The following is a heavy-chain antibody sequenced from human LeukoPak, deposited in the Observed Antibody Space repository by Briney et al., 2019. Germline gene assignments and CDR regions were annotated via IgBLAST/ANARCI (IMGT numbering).Heavy chain of an antibody. CDR3: AKGGSYSGYDRFDY. Sequence: PGGSLRLSCAASGFTFSNYGMHWVRQAPGKGLEWVAVISYDGTNKYYADSVKGRFTISRDNSKNTLYLQMNSLRAEDTAVYYCAKGGSYSGYDRFDYWGQGTLVTVSS. CDR2: ISYDGTNK. D-gene: IGHD5-12*01. V-gene: IGHV3-30*18. J-gene: IGHJ4*02. CDR1: GFTFSNYG.